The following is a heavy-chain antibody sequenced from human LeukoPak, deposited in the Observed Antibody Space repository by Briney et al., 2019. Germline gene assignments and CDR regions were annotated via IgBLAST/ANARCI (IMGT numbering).Heavy chain of an antibody. CDR2: IRGNSDRT. J-gene: IGHJ4*02. CDR1: GSSFSFYA. D-gene: IGHD3-3*01. V-gene: IGHV3-23*01. CDR3: AKGGQDFDFWRFDY. Sequence: PGRSLRLSWAPSGSSFSFYAMSSVRQAPGRGLGWVLSIRGNSDRTYYAHSVKGPFTISRENLRTTVHLEMRGLGAADTALYFCAKGGQDFDFWRFDYWGQGNLVIVSS.